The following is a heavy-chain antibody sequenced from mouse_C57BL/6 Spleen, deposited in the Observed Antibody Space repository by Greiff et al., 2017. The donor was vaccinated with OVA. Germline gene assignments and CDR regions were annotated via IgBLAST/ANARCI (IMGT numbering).Heavy chain of an antibody. V-gene: IGHV1-52*01. CDR1: GYTFTSYW. CDR2: IDPSDSET. J-gene: IGHJ1*03. Sequence: QVQLQQPGAELVRPGSSVKLSCKASGYTFTSYWLPWVKQRPIQGLEWIGNIDPSDSETHYNQKFKDKATLTVDKSSSTAYMQLSSLTSEDSAVYYCARRYYGSSGYFDVWGTGTTVTVSS. D-gene: IGHD1-1*01. CDR3: ARRYYGSSGYFDV.